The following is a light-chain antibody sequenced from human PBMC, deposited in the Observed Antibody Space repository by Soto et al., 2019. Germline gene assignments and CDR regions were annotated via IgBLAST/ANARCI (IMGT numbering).Light chain of an antibody. CDR1: QSLRNW. Sequence: DIQMTQSPSTLSASVGDRVTIACRASQSLRNWLAWYQQRPGKAPKLLIYKASSLDTGVPSRFSGSGSGTEFTLTISSLQPDDFATYYCQQYDTYPYTFGQGTKLEI. V-gene: IGKV1-5*03. CDR3: QQYDTYPYT. J-gene: IGKJ2*01. CDR2: KAS.